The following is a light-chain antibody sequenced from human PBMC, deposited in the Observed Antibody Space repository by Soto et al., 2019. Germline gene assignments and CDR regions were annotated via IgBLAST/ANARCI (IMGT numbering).Light chain of an antibody. J-gene: IGLJ2*01. CDR2: LNSDGSH. V-gene: IGLV4-69*01. CDR1: SGHISYA. CDR3: QTWGTGIRV. Sequence: QLVLTQSPSASASLGASVKLTCTLSSGHISYAIAWHQQQPEKGPRYLMKLNSDGSHNKGDGIPDGFSGSSSGAERYLTISSLQSEDEADYYCQTWGTGIRVFGGGTKVTVL.